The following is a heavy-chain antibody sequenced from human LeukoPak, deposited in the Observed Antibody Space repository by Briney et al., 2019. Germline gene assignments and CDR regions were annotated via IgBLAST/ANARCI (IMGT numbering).Heavy chain of an antibody. CDR2: ISAYNGNT. CDR1: GYTFTSYG. J-gene: IGHJ4*02. V-gene: IGHV1-18*01. Sequence: ASVKVSCKASGYTFTSYGISRVRQAPGQGLEWMGWISAYNGNTNYAQKLQGRVTMTTDPSTSTAYMELRSLRSDDTAVYYCASLFSGYCSRTSCPSDYWGQGTLVTVSS. CDR3: ASLFSGYCSRTSCPSDY. D-gene: IGHD2-2*01.